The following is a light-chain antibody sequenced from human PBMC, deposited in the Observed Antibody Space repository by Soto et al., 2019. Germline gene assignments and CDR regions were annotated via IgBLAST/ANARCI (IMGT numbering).Light chain of an antibody. V-gene: IGKV3-20*01. J-gene: IGKJ5*01. CDR2: GAS. CDR1: QTVSSSY. CDR3: QHYGGSPLT. Sequence: EIVLTQSPGTLSLSPGERATDSRRASQTVSSSYLAWYQQKPGQAPRLLVYGASSRATGIPDRFSGSGSGTDFTLTISRLEPEDFAVYYCQHYGGSPLTFGQGTRLEIK.